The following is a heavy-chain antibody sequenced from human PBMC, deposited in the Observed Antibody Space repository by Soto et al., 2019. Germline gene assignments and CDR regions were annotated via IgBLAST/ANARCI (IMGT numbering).Heavy chain of an antibody. J-gene: IGHJ4*02. D-gene: IGHD5-12*01. CDR3: ARDRTPVATSYFDY. CDR2: IYTSGST. Sequence: QVQLQESGPGMVKPSETLSLTCIVSGGSISGYYWSWIRQPAGKGLEWIGRIYTSGSTNYNPSLKSRVTMSVDTSKNQFSLKLTSVTAADTAVCYCARDRTPVATSYFDYWGQGALVTVPS. CDR1: GGSISGYY. V-gene: IGHV4-4*07.